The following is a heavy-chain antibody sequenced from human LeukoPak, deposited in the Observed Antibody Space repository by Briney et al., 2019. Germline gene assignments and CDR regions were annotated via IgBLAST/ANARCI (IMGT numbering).Heavy chain of an antibody. D-gene: IGHD4-11*01. V-gene: IGHV3-21*01. J-gene: IGHJ6*04. CDR2: ISSGGNYI. CDR3: ARDLEASSPGDHSKYRLFSLYAMNV. CDR1: GFSLSSDS. Sequence: GGSLRLSCAASGFSLSSDSMDWVRQTPGKGVEWGSSISSGGNYIYYADSVKGRATISRDSAKNSLLLQINSLRAEDTAVYYCARDLEASSPGDHSKYRLFSLYAMNVWGRGIAVTVSS.